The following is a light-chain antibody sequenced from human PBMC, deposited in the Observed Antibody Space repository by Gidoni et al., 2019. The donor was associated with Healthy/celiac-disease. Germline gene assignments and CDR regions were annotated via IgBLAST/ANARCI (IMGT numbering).Light chain of an antibody. J-gene: IGLJ2*01. Sequence: SYELTQPLSVSVALGQTARITCGGNNMGSKNVHWYKQKPGQAPVLVIYRDSNRPSGIPERFSGSNSGNTATLTISRAQAGDEADYYCQVWDSSTVVFGGGTKLTVL. CDR1: NMGSKN. V-gene: IGLV3-9*01. CDR2: RDS. CDR3: QVWDSSTVV.